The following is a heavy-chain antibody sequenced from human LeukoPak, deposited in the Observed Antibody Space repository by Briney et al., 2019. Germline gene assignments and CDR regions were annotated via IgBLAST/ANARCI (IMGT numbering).Heavy chain of an antibody. CDR2: ISGSGGST. Sequence: PGGSLRLSCAASGFTFSSYAMSWVRQAPGKGLEWVSAISGSGGSTYYADSVKGRFTISRDNSKNTLHLQMNSLRAEDTGIYYCAKEKTGWSGVIDSWGQGTQVTVSS. D-gene: IGHD6-19*01. CDR3: AKEKTGWSGVIDS. J-gene: IGHJ4*02. CDR1: GFTFSSYA. V-gene: IGHV3-23*01.